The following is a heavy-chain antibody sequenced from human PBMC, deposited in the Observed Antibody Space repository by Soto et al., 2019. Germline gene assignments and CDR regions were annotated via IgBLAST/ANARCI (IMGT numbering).Heavy chain of an antibody. CDR1: GFTFSSYA. V-gene: IGHV3-30-3*01. CDR2: ISYDGSNK. CDR3: ASEGY. J-gene: IGHJ4*02. Sequence: QVQLVESGGGVVQPGRSLRLSCAASGFTFSSYAMHWVRQAPGKGLEGVAVISYDGSNKYYADSVKGRFTISRDNSKNTRYLQMNSLRAEDTAVYYCASEGYWGQGTLVTVSS.